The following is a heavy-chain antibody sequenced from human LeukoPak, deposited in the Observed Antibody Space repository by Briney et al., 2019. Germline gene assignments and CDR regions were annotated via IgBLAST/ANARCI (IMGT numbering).Heavy chain of an antibody. Sequence: GGSLRLSCAASGFTFSSYGMSWVRQAPGKGLEWVSAISGSGGSTYYADSVKGRFTISRDNSKNTLYLQTNSLRAEDTAVYYCAKKRAWYSSGWYYFDYWGQGTLVTVSS. D-gene: IGHD6-19*01. CDR3: AKKRAWYSSGWYYFDY. J-gene: IGHJ4*02. V-gene: IGHV3-23*01. CDR1: GFTFSSYG. CDR2: ISGSGGST.